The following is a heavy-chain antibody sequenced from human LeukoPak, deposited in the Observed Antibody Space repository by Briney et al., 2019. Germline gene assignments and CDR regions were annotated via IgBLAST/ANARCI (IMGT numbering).Heavy chain of an antibody. CDR3: ARGQGQLWTFDY. V-gene: IGHV3-21*01. CDR1: GYTFRSYS. CDR2: ITSSGSYI. J-gene: IGHJ4*02. D-gene: IGHD5-18*01. Sequence: GGSLRLSCSASGYTFRSYSMNWVRQAPGKGLEWVSSITSSGSYIFYADSVKGRFTISRDNAKNSLYLQMDSLRAEDTAVYYCARGQGQLWTFDYWGQGTLVTVSS.